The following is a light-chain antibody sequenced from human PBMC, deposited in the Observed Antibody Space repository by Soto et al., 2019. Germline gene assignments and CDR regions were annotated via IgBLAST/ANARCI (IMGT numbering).Light chain of an antibody. V-gene: IGLV1-44*01. Sequence: QSVLTQSPSVSGTPGQTVTISCSGARSNIGKNTLNWFQQLPGTAPNLLISTSNHRPSGVRDRFSGSKSGTSASLTISGLRSDDEADYYCAAWDDILNVVVFGGGTKVTVL. J-gene: IGLJ2*01. CDR1: RSNIGKNT. CDR2: TSN. CDR3: AAWDDILNVVV.